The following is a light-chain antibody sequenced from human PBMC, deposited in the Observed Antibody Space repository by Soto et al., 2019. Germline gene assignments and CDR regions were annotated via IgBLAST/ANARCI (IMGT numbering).Light chain of an antibody. CDR2: EGT. J-gene: IGLJ1*01. CDR1: SSDVGSFNL. CDR3: SSYAGSANYV. V-gene: IGLV2-23*01. Sequence: QSVLTQPASVSGSPGQSITISCAGTSSDVGSFNLVSWYQQHPGKAPKLVIYEGTQRPSGVSNHFSASKSGNTASLTISGLQAEDEADYYCSSYAGSANYVFGTGTRSTS.